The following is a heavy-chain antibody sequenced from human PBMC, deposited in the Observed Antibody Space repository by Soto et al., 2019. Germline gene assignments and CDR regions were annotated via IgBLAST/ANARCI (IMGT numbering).Heavy chain of an antibody. V-gene: IGHV1-18*01. Sequence: QVQLVQSGAEVKKPGASVMVSCKASGYNFTTYGITWVRQAPGQGLEWMGWISGYNGNTNYAQKFQGRVTMTTDTSTSTTYMEVRSLRSDDTAVYYCARGNHDSSGWDFDLWGRGTLFTVSS. CDR1: GYNFTTYG. CDR2: ISGYNGNT. CDR3: ARGNHDSSGWDFDL. D-gene: IGHD3-22*01. J-gene: IGHJ2*01.